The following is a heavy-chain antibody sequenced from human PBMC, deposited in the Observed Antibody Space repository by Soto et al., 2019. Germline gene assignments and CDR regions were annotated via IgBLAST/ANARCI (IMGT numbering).Heavy chain of an antibody. J-gene: IGHJ4*02. D-gene: IGHD3-22*01. V-gene: IGHV3-53*01. Sequence: GGSLSLYRPASGYTVCRRSPYQVNQAPGKGLEWVSVIYSGGSTYYADSVKGRFTISRDNSKNTLYLQMNSLRAEDTAVYYCARDLHYYDSSGYYEVFDYWGQGTLVTVSS. CDR1: GYTVCRRS. CDR2: IYSGGST. CDR3: ARDLHYYDSSGYYEVFDY.